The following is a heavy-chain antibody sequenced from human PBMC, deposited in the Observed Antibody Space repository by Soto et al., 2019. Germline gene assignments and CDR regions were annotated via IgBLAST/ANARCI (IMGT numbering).Heavy chain of an antibody. Sequence: GGSLRLSCAASGFTFSSYWMSWVRQAPGKGLEWVANIKQDGSEKYYVDSVKGRFTISRDSAKNSLYLQMNSLRAEDTAVYYCARGSGYYPTLHFDYWGQGTLVTVSS. J-gene: IGHJ4*02. V-gene: IGHV3-7*01. CDR3: ARGSGYYPTLHFDY. CDR2: IKQDGSEK. D-gene: IGHD3-22*01. CDR1: GFTFSSYW.